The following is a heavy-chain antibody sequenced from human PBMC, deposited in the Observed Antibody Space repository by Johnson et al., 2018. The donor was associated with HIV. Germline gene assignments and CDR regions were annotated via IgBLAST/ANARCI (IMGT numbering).Heavy chain of an antibody. CDR3: AKGLGRAAAGTRNAFDI. J-gene: IGHJ3*02. CDR2: ISYDGSNK. D-gene: IGHD6-13*01. V-gene: IGHV3-30*18. CDR1: YD. Sequence: YDMHWVHQAPGKGLEWVAVISYDGSNKYYADSVKGRFTISRDNSKNTLYLQMNSLRAEDTAVYYCAKGLGRAAAGTRNAFDIWGQGTMVTVSS.